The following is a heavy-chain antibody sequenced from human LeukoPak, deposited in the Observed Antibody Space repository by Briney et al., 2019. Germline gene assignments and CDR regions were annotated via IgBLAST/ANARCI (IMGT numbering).Heavy chain of an antibody. D-gene: IGHD3-10*01. Sequence: GGSLRLSCTASGLRFSDFWMHWVRQAPGKVLVWVSRIRGDGYDTNYADSVKGRFTISRDNVQNTLYLQMNSLRAEDTAVYYCASDRVLGSGSLDNWGQGTLVTVSS. J-gene: IGHJ4*02. CDR2: IRGDGYDT. V-gene: IGHV3-74*01. CDR3: ASDRVLGSGSLDN. CDR1: GLRFSDFW.